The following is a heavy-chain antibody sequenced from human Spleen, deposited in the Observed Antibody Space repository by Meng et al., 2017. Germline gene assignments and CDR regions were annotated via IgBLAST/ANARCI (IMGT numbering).Heavy chain of an antibody. V-gene: IGHV4-31*03. CDR2: IYYSGTT. CDR1: GDSISSSNYY. CDR3: ARGSYRQDDHFDY. J-gene: IGHJ4*02. D-gene: IGHD5-18*01. Sequence: QLQLQESGPGLVRPSETLSLICTVSGDSISSSNYYWGWIRQHPGKGLEWIGYIYYSGTTYYNPSLKSRVTISVDTSKNQFSLKLSSVTAADTAVYYCARGSYRQDDHFDYWGQGTLVTVSS.